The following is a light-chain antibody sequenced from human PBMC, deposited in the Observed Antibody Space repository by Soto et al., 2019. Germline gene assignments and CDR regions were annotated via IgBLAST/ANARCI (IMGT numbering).Light chain of an antibody. CDR3: QQYGSSPPFT. V-gene: IGKV3-20*01. CDR1: QSVSSSY. J-gene: IGKJ3*01. CDR2: GAS. Sequence: EIVWTQSPGTLSLSPGERATLSCRASQSVSSSYLAWNQQNPGQAPRLLIYGASSRATGIPDRFSGSGSGTDFTLTIRRLEPEDLAVYYCQQYGSSPPFTFGPGTKVDIK.